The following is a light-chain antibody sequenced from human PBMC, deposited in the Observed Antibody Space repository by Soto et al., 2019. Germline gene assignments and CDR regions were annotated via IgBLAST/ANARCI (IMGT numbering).Light chain of an antibody. V-gene: IGKV3-20*01. CDR2: GAS. CDR1: QSVSSR. Sequence: ETVLTQSPGILSLSPGERATLSCRASQSVSSRLAWYQQKPGQAPRLLISGASSRATGIPDRFSGSGSGTDFTLTISRLEPEDFALYYCQQYGTSPITFGQGTKVDIK. CDR3: QQYGTSPIT. J-gene: IGKJ1*01.